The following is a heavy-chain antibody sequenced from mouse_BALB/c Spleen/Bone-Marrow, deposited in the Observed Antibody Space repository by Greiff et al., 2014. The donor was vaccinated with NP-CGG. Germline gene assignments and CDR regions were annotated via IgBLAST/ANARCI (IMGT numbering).Heavy chain of an antibody. J-gene: IGHJ2*01. CDR2: IDPANDNT. V-gene: IGHV14-3*02. CDR3: ASYVYGYYFDY. Sequence: EVQLQQSGAELVKPGASVKLSCTASGFNIKDTYIHWVKQRPEQGLVWIGRIDPANDNTKYDPKFQGKATITADTSSSTAYLQLSSLTSEDTAVYYCASYVYGYYFDYWGQGTTLTVSS. D-gene: IGHD2-2*01. CDR1: GFNIKDTY.